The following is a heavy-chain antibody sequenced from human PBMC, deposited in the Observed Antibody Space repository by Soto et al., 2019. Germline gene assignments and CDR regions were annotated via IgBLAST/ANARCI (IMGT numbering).Heavy chain of an antibody. D-gene: IGHD2-2*01. Sequence: ASVKVSCKASGYTFTSYGISWVRQAPGQGLEWMGWISAYNGNTNYAQKLQGRVTMTTDTSTSTAYMELRSLRSDDTAVYYCARDLTTQDIVVVPAPIDYWGQGTLVTVSS. J-gene: IGHJ4*02. V-gene: IGHV1-18*01. CDR1: GYTFTSYG. CDR3: ARDLTTQDIVVVPAPIDY. CDR2: ISAYNGNT.